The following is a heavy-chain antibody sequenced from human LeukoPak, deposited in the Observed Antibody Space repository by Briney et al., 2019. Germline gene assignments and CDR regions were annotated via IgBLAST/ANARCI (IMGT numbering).Heavy chain of an antibody. CDR1: GGTFSSYA. CDR3: ARVYSRRSSNYYYADY. D-gene: IGHD3-22*01. J-gene: IGHJ4*02. CDR2: MNPNSGNT. Sequence: ASVKVSCKASGGTFSSYAISWVRQATGQGLEWMGWMNPNSGNTGYAQKFQGRVTMTRNTSINTAYMELSSLRSEDTAVYYCARVYSRRSSNYYYADYWGQGTLVTVSS. V-gene: IGHV1-8*02.